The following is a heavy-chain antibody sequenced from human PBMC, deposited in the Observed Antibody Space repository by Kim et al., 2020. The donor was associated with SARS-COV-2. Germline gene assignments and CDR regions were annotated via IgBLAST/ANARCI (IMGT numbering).Heavy chain of an antibody. CDR3: ASSSRGSYRYYFAY. CDR2: IYYSGST. J-gene: IGHJ4*02. D-gene: IGHD3-16*02. CDR1: GGSISSYY. V-gene: IGHV4-59*13. Sequence: SETLSLTCTVSGGSISSYYWSWIRQPPGKGLEWIGYIYYSGSTNYNPSLKSRVTISVDTSKNQFSLKLSSVTAADTAVYYCASSSRGSYRYYFAYWGQGTLVTVSS.